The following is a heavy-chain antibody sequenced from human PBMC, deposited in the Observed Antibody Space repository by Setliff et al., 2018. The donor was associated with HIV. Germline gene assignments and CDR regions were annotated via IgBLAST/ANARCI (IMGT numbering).Heavy chain of an antibody. CDR3: ASIAVAGYLGY. J-gene: IGHJ4*02. D-gene: IGHD6-19*01. V-gene: IGHV1-69*05. CDR1: GGTFSSSA. CDR2: IIPIFGTA. Sequence: SVKVSCKASGGTFSSSALSWVRQARGQGLEWMGGIIPIFGTANYAQKFQGRVTMTTDTSTSTAYMELRSLRSDDTAVYYCASIAVAGYLGYWGQGTLVTVSS.